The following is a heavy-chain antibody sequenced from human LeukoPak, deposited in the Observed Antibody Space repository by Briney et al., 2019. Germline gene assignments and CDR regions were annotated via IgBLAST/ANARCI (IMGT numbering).Heavy chain of an antibody. Sequence: SGPTLASPTQPLTLTCTFSGFSLNTRGVGVGWIRQPPGRALVRLTLIYWDDDRRYSPSLKSRLTITKDTSKNQVVLTMTNMDAVDTATYFCAHRKNYYDSSVFDNWGQGTLVTVSS. CDR1: GFSLNTRGVG. CDR2: IYWDDDR. J-gene: IGHJ4*02. CDR3: AHRKNYYDSSVFDN. V-gene: IGHV2-5*02. D-gene: IGHD3-22*01.